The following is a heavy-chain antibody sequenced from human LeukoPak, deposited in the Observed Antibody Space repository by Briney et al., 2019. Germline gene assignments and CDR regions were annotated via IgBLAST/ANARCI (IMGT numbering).Heavy chain of an antibody. D-gene: IGHD1-26*01. CDR2: ISPSNGDT. CDR3: ARDSGWELRHLFFDE. CDR1: GYTFRSYS. J-gene: IGHJ4*02. Sequence: ASVKVSCKASGYTFRSYSISWVRRAPGQGLEWMGWISPSNGDTSYAQKVQDRVTMTTDTSTTTVYMELRSLTSDDTATYYCARDSGWELRHLFFDEWAQGTLVTLSS. V-gene: IGHV1-18*04.